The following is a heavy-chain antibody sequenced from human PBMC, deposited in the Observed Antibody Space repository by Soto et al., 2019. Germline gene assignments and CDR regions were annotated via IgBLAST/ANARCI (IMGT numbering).Heavy chain of an antibody. CDR3: AREGSFTLALRPPFDY. D-gene: IGHD5-12*01. CDR2: IYYSGST. Sequence: SETLSLTCTVSGGSISSSSYYWGWIRQPPGKGLEWIGSIYYSGSTYYNPSLESRVTISIDTSKNQFSLKLTSVTAADTAVYYCAREGSFTLALRPPFDYWGLGTLVTVS. J-gene: IGHJ4*02. CDR1: GGSISSSSYY. V-gene: IGHV4-39*02.